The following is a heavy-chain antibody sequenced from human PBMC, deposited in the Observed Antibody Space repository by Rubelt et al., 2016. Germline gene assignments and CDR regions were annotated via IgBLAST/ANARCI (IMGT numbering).Heavy chain of an antibody. V-gene: IGHV4-39*01. Sequence: GLEWIGSIYYSGSTYYNPSLKSRVTISVDTSKNQFSLKLRSVTAADTAVYYCATPLDYWGQGTLVTVSS. CDR2: IYYSGST. J-gene: IGHJ4*02. CDR3: ATPLDY.